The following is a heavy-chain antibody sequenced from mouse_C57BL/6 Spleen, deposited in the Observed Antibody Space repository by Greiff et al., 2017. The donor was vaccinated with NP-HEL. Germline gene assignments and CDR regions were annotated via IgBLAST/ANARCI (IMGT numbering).Heavy chain of an antibody. V-gene: IGHV1-7*01. D-gene: IGHD1-1*01. J-gene: IGHJ1*03. Sequence: VQLQESGAELVKPGASVKLSCKASGYTFTSYWMHWVKQRPGQGLEWIGYINPSSGYTKYNLKFKDKATLTADKSSSTAYMQLSSLTYEDSAVYYCARGAYGSSGDFDVWGTGTTVTVSS. CDR3: ARGAYGSSGDFDV. CDR2: INPSSGYT. CDR1: GYTFTSYW.